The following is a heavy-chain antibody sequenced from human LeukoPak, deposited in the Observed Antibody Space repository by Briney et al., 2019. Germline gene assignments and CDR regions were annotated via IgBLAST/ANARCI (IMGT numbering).Heavy chain of an antibody. D-gene: IGHD2-2*03. CDR1: GYTFTGYY. J-gene: IGHJ4*02. Sequence: ASVKVSCKASGYTFTGYYMHWVRQAPGQGLEWMGWINPNSGGTNYAQKFQGRVTMTRDTSISTAYMELSRLRSDDTAVYYCARVVDIVVVPAAIPAAYFDYWGQGTLVTVSS. CDR3: ARVVDIVVVPAAIPAAYFDY. CDR2: INPNSGGT. V-gene: IGHV1-2*02.